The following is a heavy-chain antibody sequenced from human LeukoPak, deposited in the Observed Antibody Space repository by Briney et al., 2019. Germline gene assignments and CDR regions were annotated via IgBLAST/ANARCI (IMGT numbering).Heavy chain of an antibody. CDR1: GFTFSSYG. J-gene: IGHJ6*03. CDR3: AKEYCSSTSCLPYYYYYMDV. CDR2: ISYDGSNK. D-gene: IGHD2-2*01. V-gene: IGHV3-30*18. Sequence: GRSLRLSCAASGFTFSSYGMHWVRQAPGKGLEWVAVISYDGSNKYYADSVKGRFTISRDNSKNTLYLQMNSLRAEDTAVYYCAKEYCSSTSCLPYYYYYMDVWGKGTTVTVSS.